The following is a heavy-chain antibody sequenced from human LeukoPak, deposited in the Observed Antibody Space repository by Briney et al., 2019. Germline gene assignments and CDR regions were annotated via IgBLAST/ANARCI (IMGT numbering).Heavy chain of an antibody. J-gene: IGHJ6*02. CDR1: GYTFTDYY. Sequence: ASVKVSCKTSGYTFTDYYINWVRQATGQGLEWMGWMNPNSGNTGYAQKFQGRVTMTRNTSISTAYMELSSLRSEDTAVYYCARSEWGSNYGVYYYGMDVWGQGTTVTVSS. CDR3: ARSEWGSNYGVYYYGMDV. CDR2: MNPNSGNT. D-gene: IGHD3-16*01. V-gene: IGHV1-8*02.